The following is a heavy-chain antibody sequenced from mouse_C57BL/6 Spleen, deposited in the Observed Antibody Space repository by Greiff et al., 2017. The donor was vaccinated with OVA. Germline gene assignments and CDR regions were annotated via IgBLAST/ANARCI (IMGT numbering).Heavy chain of an antibody. V-gene: IGHV1-52*01. CDR2: IDPSDSET. Sequence: QVQLQQPGAELVRPGSSVKLSCKASGYTFTSYWMHWVKQRPIQGLEWIGNIDPSDSETHYNQKFKDKATLTVDKSSSTAFMHLSSLTSEDSAVYYCARMLGRAYAMDYWGQGTSVTVSS. J-gene: IGHJ4*01. CDR1: GYTFTSYW. CDR3: ARMLGRAYAMDY. D-gene: IGHD4-1*01.